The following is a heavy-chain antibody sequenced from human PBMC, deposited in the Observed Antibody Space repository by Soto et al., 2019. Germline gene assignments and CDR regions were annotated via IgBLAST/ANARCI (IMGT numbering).Heavy chain of an antibody. J-gene: IGHJ4*02. D-gene: IGHD5-12*01. CDR2: ISSGGIT. V-gene: IGHV3-23*01. CDR1: AFTFSNYG. Sequence: EVQLLESGGGLVQPGGSLRLSCVASAFTFSNYGMSWVRQAPGKGLEWVSAISSGGITFYAESVKGRFTISRDNSKNTLYLQMNSLRAEDTAVYYCAKVNSGYEKWGQGTLVTVSS. CDR3: AKVNSGYEK.